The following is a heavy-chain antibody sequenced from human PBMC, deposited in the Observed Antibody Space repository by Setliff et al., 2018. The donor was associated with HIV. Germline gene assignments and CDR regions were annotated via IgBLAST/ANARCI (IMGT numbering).Heavy chain of an antibody. CDR1: GGSISSGSYY. CDR3: ARGLSIFGVATPGFYSFMDV. V-gene: IGHV4-61*10. J-gene: IGHJ6*03. D-gene: IGHD3-3*01. CDR2: IYYSGST. Sequence: SETLSLTCTVSGGSISSGSYYWSWIRQPAGKGLEWIGTIYYSGSTNYNPSLKSRVTISVDTSKKQVSLKLNSVTAADTAVYYCARGLSIFGVATPGFYSFMDVWGKGTTVTVSS.